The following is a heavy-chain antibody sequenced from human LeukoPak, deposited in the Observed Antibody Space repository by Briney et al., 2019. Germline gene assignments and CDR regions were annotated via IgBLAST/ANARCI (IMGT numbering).Heavy chain of an antibody. Sequence: SVTVSCKASGYTFIGYYMHWVRPAPAQGLDWMGWINPNSGDTNYAQKFQGRVTMTSDTSISTVYMELSRLTSDDTAVYHCARVADGYYFDYWGQGTLVTVSS. J-gene: IGHJ4*02. CDR3: ARVADGYYFDY. CDR1: GYTFIGYY. D-gene: IGHD6-25*01. CDR2: INPNSGDT. V-gene: IGHV1-2*02.